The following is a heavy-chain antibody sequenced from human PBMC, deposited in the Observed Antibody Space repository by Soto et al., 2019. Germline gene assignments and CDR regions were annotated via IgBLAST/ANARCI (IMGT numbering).Heavy chain of an antibody. Sequence: QVRLVESGGGVVQPGRSLRLSCTASGFSINNYAMHWVRQAPGKGLEWVAVTSYDGYNKFYADSVRGRFTISRDNSKNTVYGQMNSLRADDTAVYHCARRQDFGGPHYYYGMDVWGQGTAVTVSS. J-gene: IGHJ6*02. D-gene: IGHD3-3*01. CDR2: TSYDGYNK. CDR3: ARRQDFGGPHYYYGMDV. V-gene: IGHV3-30-3*01. CDR1: GFSINNYA.